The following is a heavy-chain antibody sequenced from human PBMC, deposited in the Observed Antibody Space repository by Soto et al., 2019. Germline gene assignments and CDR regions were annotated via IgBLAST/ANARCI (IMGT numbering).Heavy chain of an antibody. CDR2: ISGSGATT. CDR3: AKDPSGNYPTYYYYGMDV. CDR1: GFTFSSYA. J-gene: IGHJ6*02. V-gene: IGHV3-23*01. Sequence: EVQLLEAGGGLVQPGGSLRVSCSASGFTFSSYAMTWVRQAPGKGLEWVSAISGSGATTYYADSLKGRFTISRDNSKNTVFLQMNSLRAEDTAVYYCAKDPSGNYPTYYYYGMDVWGQGTTVTVS. D-gene: IGHD1-26*01.